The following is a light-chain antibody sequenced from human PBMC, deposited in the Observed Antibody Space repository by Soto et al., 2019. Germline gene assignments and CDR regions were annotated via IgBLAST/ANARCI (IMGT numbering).Light chain of an antibody. J-gene: IGKJ1*01. CDR3: QQYNDWPPGT. Sequence: EIVMTQSPATLSVSPGERATLSCRASQSISSDLAWYQQKPGLAPRLLIHGAATRATGIPARFSGSGSGTEFTLTISSLQSEDFAIYYCQQYNDWPPGTFGQGTKVEIK. CDR2: GAA. CDR1: QSISSD. V-gene: IGKV3-15*01.